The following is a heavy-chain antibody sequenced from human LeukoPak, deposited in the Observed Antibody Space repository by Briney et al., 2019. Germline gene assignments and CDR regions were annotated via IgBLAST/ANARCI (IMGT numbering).Heavy chain of an antibody. Sequence: GGSLRLSCAASGFTFSSYSINWVRQAPGKGLEWVSFITGNSNYIYYADSVKGRFTISRDNAKNSLYLQMNSLRVEDTAVYYCARDRVSGSGSIDYWGQGTLVTVSS. CDR1: GFTFSSYS. CDR2: ITGNSNYI. D-gene: IGHD3-10*01. CDR3: ARDRVSGSGSIDY. J-gene: IGHJ4*02. V-gene: IGHV3-21*01.